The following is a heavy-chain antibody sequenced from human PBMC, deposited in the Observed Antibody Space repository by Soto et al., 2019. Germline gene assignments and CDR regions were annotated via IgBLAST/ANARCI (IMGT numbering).Heavy chain of an antibody. D-gene: IGHD4-4*01. CDR3: AKTPVNYLGTVNPLNYYGMDV. J-gene: IGHJ6*02. CDR2: IVGVGGGGTT. Sequence: EVQLLESGGALVQPGGSLRLSCAASGFIFSSYAMTWVRQAPGKGLEWVSGIVGVGGGGTTHYADSVRGRFTIFRDNSKNTLYLQMNSLSAEDTAVYYCAKTPVNYLGTVNPLNYYGMDVWGQGTTVTVSS. V-gene: IGHV3-23*01. CDR1: GFIFSSYA.